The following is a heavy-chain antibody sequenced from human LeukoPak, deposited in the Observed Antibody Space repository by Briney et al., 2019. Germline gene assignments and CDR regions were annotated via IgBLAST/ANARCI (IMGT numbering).Heavy chain of an antibody. CDR1: GFAFNEYN. CDR3: AKAVAGTAVLYGDY. V-gene: IGHV3-30*02. J-gene: IGHJ4*02. D-gene: IGHD6-19*01. Sequence: GGSLRLSCAASGFAFNEYNMHWVRQAPGKGLEWVTFIFYDGSSKKEADSVKGRFTISRDNSKNTLYLQMNSLRAEDTAVYYCAKAVAGTAVLYGDYWGQGTLVTVSS. CDR2: IFYDGSSK.